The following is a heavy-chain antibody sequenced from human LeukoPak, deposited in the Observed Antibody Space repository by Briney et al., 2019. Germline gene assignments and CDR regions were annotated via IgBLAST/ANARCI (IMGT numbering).Heavy chain of an antibody. D-gene: IGHD2-8*01. CDR1: GYTFTGYY. J-gene: IGHJ5*02. Sequence: GASVKVSCKASGYTFTGYYMHWVRQAPGRGLEWMGWINPNSGGTNYAQKFQGRVTMTRDTSISTAYMELSRLRSDDTAVYYCAREGGIVLMVYAGYWFDPWGQGTLVTVSS. CDR3: AREGGIVLMVYAGYWFDP. CDR2: INPNSGGT. V-gene: IGHV1-2*02.